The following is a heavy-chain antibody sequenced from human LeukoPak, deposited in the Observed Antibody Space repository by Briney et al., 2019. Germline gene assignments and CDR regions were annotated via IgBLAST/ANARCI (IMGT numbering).Heavy chain of an antibody. Sequence: SETLSLTCAVSGGSISSGGYSWGWIRQPPGKGLEWIGYIYHSWSTYYNPSLKSRATISVDRTKNQFSLKLSPMTAAHTAVYLCARADFGVDTAMTFDYWGEGTLVTVSP. CDR3: ARADFGVDTAMTFDY. J-gene: IGHJ4*02. D-gene: IGHD5-18*01. CDR1: GGSISSGGYS. CDR2: IYHSWST. V-gene: IGHV4-30-2*01.